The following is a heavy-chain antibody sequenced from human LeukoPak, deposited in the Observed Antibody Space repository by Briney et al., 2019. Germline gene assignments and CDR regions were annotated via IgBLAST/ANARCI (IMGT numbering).Heavy chain of an antibody. Sequence: SETLSLTCTVSVGSMSSYYWNWIRQPRRKGQEWIGYVSYSGSTNYNPSLKSRVTISVNTSKNQFSLKLSSVTAADTAVYYCARGMGIQLWFLFDYWGQGTLVTVSS. CDR2: VSYSGST. V-gene: IGHV4-59*01. D-gene: IGHD5-18*01. CDR3: ARGMGIQLWFLFDY. CDR1: VGSMSSYY. J-gene: IGHJ4*02.